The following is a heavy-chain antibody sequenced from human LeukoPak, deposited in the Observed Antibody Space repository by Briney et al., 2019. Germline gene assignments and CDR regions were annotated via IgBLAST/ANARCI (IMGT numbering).Heavy chain of an antibody. CDR3: ARSGSTGYSLDY. D-gene: IGHD3-22*01. CDR2: INPNSGGT. Sequence: ASVKVSCKASGYTFTGYYMNWVRQAPGQGLEWMGWINPNSGGTNYAQKFQGRVTMTRDTSISTAYMELSRLRSDDTAVYFCARSGSTGYSLDYWGQGTLVTVSS. CDR1: GYTFTGYY. J-gene: IGHJ4*02. V-gene: IGHV1-2*02.